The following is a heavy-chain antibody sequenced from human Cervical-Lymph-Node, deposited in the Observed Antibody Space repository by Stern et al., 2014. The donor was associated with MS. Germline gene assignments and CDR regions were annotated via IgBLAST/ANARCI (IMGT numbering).Heavy chain of an antibody. CDR2: IIPIFGTA. D-gene: IGHD6-19*01. V-gene: IGHV1-69*01. CDR1: GGTFSNYA. J-gene: IGHJ4*02. CDR3: ARLASNKTGGWYFDN. Sequence: VQLVESGAEMKKPGSSVKVSCKASGGTFSNYAIDWVRQAPGQGLEWMGGIIPIFGTANYAQKFQGRVTIYANESTRTAYLTLSSVRSEDTTVYYCARLASNKTGGWYFDNWGQGTLVTVSS.